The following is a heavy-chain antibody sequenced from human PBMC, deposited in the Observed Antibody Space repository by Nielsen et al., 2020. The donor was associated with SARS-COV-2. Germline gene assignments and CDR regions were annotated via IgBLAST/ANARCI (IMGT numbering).Heavy chain of an antibody. CDR3: ARRIRTSRAAAGGIYGMDV. V-gene: IGHV1-18*01. D-gene: IGHD6-13*01. J-gene: IGHJ6*02. CDR1: GYTFTSYG. CDR2: ISAYNGNT. Sequence: ASVKVSCKASGYTFTSYGISWVRQAPGQGLEWMGWISAYNGNTNYAQKLQGRVTMTTDTSTSTAYMELRSLRSDDTAVYYCARRIRTSRAAAGGIYGMDVWGQGTTVTVSS.